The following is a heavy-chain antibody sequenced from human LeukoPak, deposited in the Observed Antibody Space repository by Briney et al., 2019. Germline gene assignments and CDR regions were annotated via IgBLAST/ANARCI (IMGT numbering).Heavy chain of an antibody. CDR1: VGPISSYY. CDR3: ARTYSSSWIDY. J-gene: IGHJ4*02. Sequence: SETLSLTCTVSVGPISSYYWSWIRQPPGRGLEWIGYIYYSGSTNYNPSLKSRVTISVDTSKNQFSLKLSSVTAADTAVYYCARTYSSSWIDYWGQGTLVTVSS. V-gene: IGHV4-59*08. D-gene: IGHD6-13*01. CDR2: IYYSGST.